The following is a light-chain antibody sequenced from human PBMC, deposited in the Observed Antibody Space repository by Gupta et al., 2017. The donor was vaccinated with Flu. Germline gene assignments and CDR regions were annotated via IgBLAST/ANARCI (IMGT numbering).Light chain of an antibody. J-gene: IGLJ1*01. CDR2: MNN. Sequence: QSVLTQPPSASGTPGQRVTISCSGSSSNIGSNYVYWYQQLPGTAPKLLIYMNNQRPSGVPDLFSGSKSGTSASLAISGLRSEDEADYYCAAWDDSLSGYVFGTGTKVTVL. V-gene: IGLV1-47*01. CDR1: SSNIGSNY. CDR3: AAWDDSLSGYV.